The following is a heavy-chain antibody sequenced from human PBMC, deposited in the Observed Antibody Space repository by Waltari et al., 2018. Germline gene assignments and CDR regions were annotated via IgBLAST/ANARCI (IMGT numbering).Heavy chain of an antibody. Sequence: QVQLVESGGGVVQPGRSLRLSSTASEFTFSSYAMHWVRQAPGKGLEWVAVISYNERNIYYVDSVKGRFTISRDNSKKMLFLQMNSLINEDTAVYYCARDYCDRTNCHGMDVWGQGTTVIVSS. CDR2: ISYNERNI. CDR3: ARDYCDRTNCHGMDV. D-gene: IGHD3-22*01. CDR1: EFTFSSYA. V-gene: IGHV3-30*04. J-gene: IGHJ6*02.